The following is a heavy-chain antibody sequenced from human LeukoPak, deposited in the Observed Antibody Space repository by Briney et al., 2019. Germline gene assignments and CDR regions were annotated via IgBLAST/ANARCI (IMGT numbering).Heavy chain of an antibody. J-gene: IGHJ4*02. CDR2: INPNSGDS. CDR3: AREIGGILVFDY. Sequence: ASVKVSCKASGYKFTGYYMHWVRQAPGQGLEWMGWINPNSGDSHHAQKFQGRVTMTRDTSISTAYMELSRLRSDDTAVYCCAREIGGILVFDYWGQGTLVTVSS. D-gene: IGHD5-18*01. CDR1: GYKFTGYY. V-gene: IGHV1-2*02.